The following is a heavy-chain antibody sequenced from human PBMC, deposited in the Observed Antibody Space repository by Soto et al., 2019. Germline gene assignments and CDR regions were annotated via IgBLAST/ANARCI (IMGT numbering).Heavy chain of an antibody. Sequence: EASVKVSCKASGYTFTSYGISWVRQAPGQGLEWMGWISAYNGNTNYAQKLQGRVTMTTDTSTSTAYMELRSLRSDDTAVYYCARDPRGFLEWFYYYCGMDVWGQGTTVTVSS. D-gene: IGHD3-3*01. V-gene: IGHV1-18*01. CDR3: ARDPRGFLEWFYYYCGMDV. J-gene: IGHJ6*02. CDR2: ISAYNGNT. CDR1: GYTFTSYG.